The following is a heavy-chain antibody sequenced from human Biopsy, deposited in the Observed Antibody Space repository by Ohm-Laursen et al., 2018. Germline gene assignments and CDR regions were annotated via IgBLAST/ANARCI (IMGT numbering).Heavy chain of an antibody. J-gene: IGHJ6*02. Sequence: SLRLSCAASGSTFNNYGMQWVRQAPGKGLEWVAFIFYDGSNTYYADSVKGRFTISRDNSRDTLYLQMSSLRAEDTAVYYCAKDRYNYTPIGGFSMDVWDQGTTVTVSS. D-gene: IGHD5-18*01. CDR2: IFYDGSNT. CDR1: GSTFNNYG. CDR3: AKDRYNYTPIGGFSMDV. V-gene: IGHV3-30*18.